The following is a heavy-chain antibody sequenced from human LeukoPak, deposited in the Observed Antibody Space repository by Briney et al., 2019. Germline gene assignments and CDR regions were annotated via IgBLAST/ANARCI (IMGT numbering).Heavy chain of an antibody. V-gene: IGHV4-38-2*01. CDR2: IYHSGTT. D-gene: IGHD3-22*01. Sequence: KPSETLSLTCAVSGYSISSGYYWGWIRQPPGKGLEWIGIIYHSGTTYYNPSLKSRVTISIDTSKNQFSLKLSSVTAADTAVYYCVKNQYISSGFAPYNYYMDVWGKGTTVTVSS. CDR3: VKNQYISSGFAPYNYYMDV. CDR1: GYSISSGYY. J-gene: IGHJ6*03.